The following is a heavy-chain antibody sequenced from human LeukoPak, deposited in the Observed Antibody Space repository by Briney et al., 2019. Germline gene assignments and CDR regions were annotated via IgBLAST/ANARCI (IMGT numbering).Heavy chain of an antibody. Sequence: SETLSLTCAVYGGSFSGYYWSWIRQPPGKGLEWIGEINHSGSTNYNPSLKSRVTISVDTSKNQFSLKLSSVTAADTAVYYCARLRWYYGSAYFDYWGQGTLVTVSS. CDR3: ARLRWYYGSAYFDY. CDR1: GGSFSGYY. CDR2: INHSGST. V-gene: IGHV4-34*01. J-gene: IGHJ4*02. D-gene: IGHD3-10*01.